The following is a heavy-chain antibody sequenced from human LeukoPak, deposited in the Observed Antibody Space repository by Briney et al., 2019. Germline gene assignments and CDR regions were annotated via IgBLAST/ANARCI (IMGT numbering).Heavy chain of an antibody. V-gene: IGHV3-7*03. CDR3: VRDDGNRTGSTYYDAFDI. J-gene: IGHJ3*02. CDR1: GFTFNKYW. D-gene: IGHD2/OR15-2a*01. CDR2: VNRDGNEK. Sequence: PGGSLRLSCGASGFTFNKYWMIWVRQAPGKGLEWVANVNRDGNEKHYVDSVEGRFAISRDNAKNSLYLQMNSLRNEDTAVYYCVRDDGNRTGSTYYDAFDIWGQGTLVTVSS.